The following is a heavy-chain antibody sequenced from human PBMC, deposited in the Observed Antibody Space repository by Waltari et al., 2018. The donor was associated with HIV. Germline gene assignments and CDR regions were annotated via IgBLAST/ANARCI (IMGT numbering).Heavy chain of an antibody. J-gene: IGHJ4*02. CDR3: TRHMVRDY. Sequence: EVQLVESGGGLVQPGGSLKLSCAASGFTFSGSAMHGVSQASGKGLEWVGRIRSKANSDATAYAASVKGRFTISRDDLKNTAYLQMNSLKTEDTAVYYCTRHMVRDYWGQGTLVTVSS. CDR1: GFTFSGSA. D-gene: IGHD3-10*01. CDR2: IRSKANSDAT. V-gene: IGHV3-73*01.